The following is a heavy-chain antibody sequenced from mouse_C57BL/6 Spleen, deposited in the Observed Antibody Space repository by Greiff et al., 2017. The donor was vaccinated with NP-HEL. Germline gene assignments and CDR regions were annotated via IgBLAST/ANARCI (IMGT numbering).Heavy chain of an antibody. CDR2: IYPGDGDT. Sequence: QVQLQQSGAELVKPGASVKISCKASGYAFSSYWMNWVKQRPGKGLEWIGQIYPGDGDTNYNGKFKGKATLTADKSSSTAYMQLSSLTSEDSAVYFCARRGDYGYDRRGFDYWGQGTTLTVSS. J-gene: IGHJ2*01. CDR1: GYAFSSYW. CDR3: ARRGDYGYDRRGFDY. V-gene: IGHV1-80*01. D-gene: IGHD2-2*01.